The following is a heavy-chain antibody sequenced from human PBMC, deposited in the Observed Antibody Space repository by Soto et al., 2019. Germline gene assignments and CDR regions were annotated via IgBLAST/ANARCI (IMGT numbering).Heavy chain of an antibody. J-gene: IGHJ4*02. Sequence: SVKVSCKASGFTFTSSAVQWVRQARGQRLEWIGWIVVGSGNTNYAQKFQERVTITRDMSTSTAYMELSSLRSADTAVYSCARCPRGWDSRQPLDYWGQGTLVTVSS. CDR2: IVVGSGNT. CDR3: ARCPRGWDSRQPLDY. V-gene: IGHV1-58*01. CDR1: GFTFTSSA. D-gene: IGHD3-22*01.